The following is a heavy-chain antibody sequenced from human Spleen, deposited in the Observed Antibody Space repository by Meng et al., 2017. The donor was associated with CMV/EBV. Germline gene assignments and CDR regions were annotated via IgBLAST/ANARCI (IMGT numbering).Heavy chain of an antibody. CDR2: ISSSSSYI. J-gene: IGHJ5*02. V-gene: IGHV3-21*01. CDR1: GFNFSNHS. CDR3: ARDPNTIFGVVIWFDP. D-gene: IGHD3-3*01. Sequence: GFNFSNHSMNWVRQAPGKRLEWLSSISSSSSYIYYANSVKDRFTISRDNAKNSLYLQINSLRAEDTAVYYCARDPNTIFGVVIWFDPWGQGTLVTVSS.